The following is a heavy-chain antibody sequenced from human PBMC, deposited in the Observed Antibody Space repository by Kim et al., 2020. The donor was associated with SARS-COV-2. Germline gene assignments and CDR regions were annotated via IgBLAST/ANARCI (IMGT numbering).Heavy chain of an antibody. J-gene: IGHJ4*02. V-gene: IGHV1-58*02. CDR1: GFTFTSSA. D-gene: IGHD3-3*01. CDR3: AADPTGFWSGYGY. Sequence: SVKVSCKASGFTFTSSAMQWVRQARGQRLEWIGWIVVGSGNTNYAQKFQERVTITRDMSTSTAYMELSSLRSEDTAVYYCAADPTGFWSGYGYWGQGTLVTVSS. CDR2: IVVGSGNT.